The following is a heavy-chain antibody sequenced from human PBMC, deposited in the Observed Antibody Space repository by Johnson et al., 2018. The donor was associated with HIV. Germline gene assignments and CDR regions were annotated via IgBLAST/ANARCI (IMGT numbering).Heavy chain of an antibody. D-gene: IGHD5-12*01. V-gene: IGHV3-30*02. Sequence: QVQLVESGGGVVQPGGSLRLSCAASGFTFSSYGMHWVRQAPGKGLEWVAFIRYDGSNKYYADSVKGRFTISRDNSKNTLYRQMNSLRVEDTAVYYCARYPIRDDAFDVWGQGTMVTVSS. CDR2: IRYDGSNK. CDR1: GFTFSSYG. CDR3: ARYPIRDDAFDV. J-gene: IGHJ3*01.